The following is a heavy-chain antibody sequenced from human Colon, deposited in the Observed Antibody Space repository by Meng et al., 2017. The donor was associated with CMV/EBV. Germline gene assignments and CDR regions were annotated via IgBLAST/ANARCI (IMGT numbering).Heavy chain of an antibody. D-gene: IGHD3-3*01. CDR1: GFTLSSYE. CDR2: IGATGATT. J-gene: IGHJ4*02. Sequence: GGSLRLSCATSGFTLSSYEMIWVRQAPGKGLEWIAYIGATGATTFYADSVKGRFTISRDNAKNSLYLQMNSLRAEDTAVYYCARSLYYDFWSGQQKPTDYWGQGTLVTVSS. CDR3: ARSLYYDFWSGQQKPTDY. V-gene: IGHV3-48*03.